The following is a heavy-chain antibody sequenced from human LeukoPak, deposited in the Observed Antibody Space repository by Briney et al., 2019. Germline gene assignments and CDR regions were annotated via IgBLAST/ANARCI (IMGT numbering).Heavy chain of an antibody. D-gene: IGHD3-3*01. J-gene: IGHJ5*02. CDR1: GYSFTDYY. CDR3: ARADFIDAGPYLIGP. CDR2: INTKTGRT. V-gene: IGHV1-2*02. Sequence: ASVKVSCKTSGYSFTDYYIHWLRQAPGQGLEWMAWINTKTGRTSSARKFQGRVTMTRDPSITTVYMDMAWLTSDDAAIYFCARADFIDAGPYLIGPWGQGTLVTVSS.